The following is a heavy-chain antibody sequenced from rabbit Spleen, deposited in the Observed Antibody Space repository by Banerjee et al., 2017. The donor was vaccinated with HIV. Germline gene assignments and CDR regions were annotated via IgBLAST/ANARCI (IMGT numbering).Heavy chain of an antibody. J-gene: IGHJ3*01. V-gene: IGHV1S47*01. D-gene: IGHD5-1*01. CDR3: ARDLHGSRNNYGDL. Sequence: ELVESGGGLVQPGESLKLSCKASGFDFSSDAMCWVRQAPGKGPEWIACIYNGDDTTYYASWVHGRFTISKASSTTVTLQMTSLTAADTATYFCARDLHGSRNNYGDLWGQGTLVTVS. CDR1: GFDFSSDA. CDR2: IYNGDDTT.